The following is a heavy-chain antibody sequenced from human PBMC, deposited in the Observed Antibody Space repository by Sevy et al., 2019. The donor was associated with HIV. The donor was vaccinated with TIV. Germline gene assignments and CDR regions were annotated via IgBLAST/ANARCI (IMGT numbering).Heavy chain of an antibody. D-gene: IGHD3-22*01. J-gene: IGHJ6*02. CDR1: TFRVIDNY. CDR2: IYSGGST. V-gene: IGHV3-66*01. Sequence: GGSLRLSCAASTFRVIDNYMSWVRQAPGKGLEWVSTIYSGGSTFYADSVKGRFTISRDNSKNTLYLQMNSLRAEDTAVYYCGRDRYYDASGYYYYYYGLDVWGQGTTVTVSS. CDR3: GRDRYYDASGYYYYYYGLDV.